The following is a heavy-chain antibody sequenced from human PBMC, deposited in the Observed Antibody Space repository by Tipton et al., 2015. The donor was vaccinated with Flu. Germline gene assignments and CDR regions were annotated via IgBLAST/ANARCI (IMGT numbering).Heavy chain of an antibody. CDR1: GDSISSDYY. CDR2: VARTGDS. D-gene: IGHD4-11*01. J-gene: IGHJ5*02. CDR3: ARRDYSNYGSDPKSWFDP. Sequence: TLSLTCAVSGDSISSDYYWAWLRQFPGKGLEWIGTVARTGDSIYNPSLKSRVTLSIDTSKNQFSLKMKSVTATDMAVYYCARRDYSNYGSDPKSWFDPWGQGTLVAVSS. V-gene: IGHV4-38-2*01.